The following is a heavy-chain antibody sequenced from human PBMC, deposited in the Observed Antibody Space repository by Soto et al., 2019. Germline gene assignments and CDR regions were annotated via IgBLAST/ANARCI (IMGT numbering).Heavy chain of an antibody. Sequence: QLQLQESGSGLVKPSQTLSLTCAVSGGSTSSGGYSWSWLRQPPGNGLEWIGYISHSGSTYYNPSLKSRVTISVDTSKNQFSLRLSSVTAADTAVYYCARGGLLPDYWGQGTLVTVSS. CDR2: ISHSGST. CDR1: GGSTSSGGYS. D-gene: IGHD6-19*01. J-gene: IGHJ4*02. CDR3: ARGGLLPDY. V-gene: IGHV4-30-2*01.